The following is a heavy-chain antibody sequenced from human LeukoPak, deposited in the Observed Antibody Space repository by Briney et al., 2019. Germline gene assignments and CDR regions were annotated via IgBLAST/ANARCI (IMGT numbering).Heavy chain of an antibody. CDR1: GFTFSGSA. V-gene: IGHV3-73*01. CDR3: TSGYRYYYGMDV. J-gene: IGHJ6*02. Sequence: GGSLKLSCAVSGFTFSGSAMHWVRQASGKGLEWVGRIRSKANSYATAYAASVKGRFTISRDDSKNTAYLQMNSLKTEDTAVYYCTSGYRYYYGMDVWGQGTTVTVSS. D-gene: IGHD5-18*01. CDR2: IRSKANSYAT.